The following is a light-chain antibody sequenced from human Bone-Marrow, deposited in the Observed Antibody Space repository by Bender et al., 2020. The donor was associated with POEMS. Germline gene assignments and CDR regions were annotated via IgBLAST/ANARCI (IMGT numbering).Light chain of an antibody. V-gene: IGLV2-14*03. CDR3: CSYAGRYTYV. CDR1: SSDVGGYKY. Sequence: SALTQPASVSGSPGQSITISCTATSSDVGGYKYVSWYQQYPGKAPKLIIYDVSNRPSGVSNRFSGSKSDNTATLTISGLQAEDEADYYCCSYAGRYTYVFGSGTKVTVL. J-gene: IGLJ1*01. CDR2: DVS.